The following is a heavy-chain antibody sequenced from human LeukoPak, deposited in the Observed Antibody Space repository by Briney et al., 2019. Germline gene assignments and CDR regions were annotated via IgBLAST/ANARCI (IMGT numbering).Heavy chain of an antibody. V-gene: IGHV3-23*01. CDR1: GFSFSSYA. CDR3: TRDDGYNRFYI. J-gene: IGHJ3*02. CDR2: MSSSDDGR. D-gene: IGHD5-24*01. Sequence: PGGSLRLSCATSGFSFSSYAMSWVRQAPGKGLEWVSAMSSSDDGRYYAASVRGRFTISRDTSRSTLYLQMNSLRADDTAVYYCTRDDGYNRFYIWGQGTMVSVSS.